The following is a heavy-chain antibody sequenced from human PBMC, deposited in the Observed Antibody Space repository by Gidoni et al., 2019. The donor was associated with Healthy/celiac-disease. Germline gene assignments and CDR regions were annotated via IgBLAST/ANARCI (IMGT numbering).Heavy chain of an antibody. CDR1: GGSFSGYY. V-gene: IGHV4-34*01. J-gene: IGHJ3*02. D-gene: IGHD6-13*01. CDR2: IKPSGST. CDR3: ASHRRQQGI. Sequence: HVQLQPCGAGLLKPSVTLSLTCAVYGGSFSGYYWSWIRQPPGKGLEWIGEIKPSGSTNYNPSLKSRVTISVDTSKNQLSLKLSYVTAADTAVYYCASHRRQQGIWGQGTMVTVAS.